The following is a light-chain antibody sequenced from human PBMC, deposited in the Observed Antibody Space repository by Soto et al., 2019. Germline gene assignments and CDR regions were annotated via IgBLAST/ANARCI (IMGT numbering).Light chain of an antibody. J-gene: IGKJ2*01. CDR1: QSVRSNH. CDR2: DAS. CDR3: QQYGSSPRT. Sequence: EIVLTQSPGTLSLSPGEIATLSCRASQSVRSNHLAWYQQKPGQAPRLLIYDASSSATGIPDRFSGSGSGKDFTLTISRLEPEEFAVYYGQQYGSSPRTFGRGTKLEI. V-gene: IGKV3-20*01.